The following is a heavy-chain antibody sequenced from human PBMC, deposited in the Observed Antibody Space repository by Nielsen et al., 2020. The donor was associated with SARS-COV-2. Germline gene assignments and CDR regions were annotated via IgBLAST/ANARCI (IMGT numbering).Heavy chain of an antibody. CDR1: GFTFSSYS. Sequence: ESLKISCAASGFTFSSYSMNWVRQAPGKGLEWVSSISSSSSYIYYADSVKGRFTISRDNAKNTLYLQMNSLRAEDTAVYYCARENYITIFGVVIIRWFDPWGQGTLVTVSS. V-gene: IGHV3-21*01. J-gene: IGHJ5*02. CDR3: ARENYITIFGVVIIRWFDP. CDR2: ISSSSSYI. D-gene: IGHD3-3*01.